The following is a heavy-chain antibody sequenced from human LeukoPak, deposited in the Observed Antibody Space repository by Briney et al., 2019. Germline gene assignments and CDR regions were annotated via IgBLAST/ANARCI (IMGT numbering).Heavy chain of an antibody. CDR3: TTARAYSSSWYRDY. V-gene: IGHV3-15*01. Sequence: GGSLRLSCAASGFTFSNAWMSWVRQAPGKGLEWVGRIKSKTDGGTTDYAAPVKGGFTISRDDSKNTLYLQMNSLKTEDTAVYYCTTARAYSSSWYRDYWGQGTLVTVSS. CDR2: IKSKTDGGTT. D-gene: IGHD6-13*01. J-gene: IGHJ4*02. CDR1: GFTFSNAW.